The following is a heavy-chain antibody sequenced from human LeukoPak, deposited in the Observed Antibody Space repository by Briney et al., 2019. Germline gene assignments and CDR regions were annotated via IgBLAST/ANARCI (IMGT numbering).Heavy chain of an antibody. Sequence: ASVKVSCKASGYTFTNYGITWVRQAPGQGLEWMGWISAFSGDTKSAQKLQGRASLTTDTSTSTAYMELRSLRSDDTAVYYCAKPSLETVLVSSVFWGKGTRVTVPS. V-gene: IGHV1-18*01. CDR1: GYTFTNYG. D-gene: IGHD3-3*01. J-gene: IGHJ4*02. CDR2: ISAFSGDT. CDR3: AKPSLETVLVSSVF.